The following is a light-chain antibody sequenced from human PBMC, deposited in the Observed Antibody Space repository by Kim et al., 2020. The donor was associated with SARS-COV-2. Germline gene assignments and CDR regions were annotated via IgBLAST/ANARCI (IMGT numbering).Light chain of an antibody. CDR2: DAF. J-gene: IGKJ1*01. CDR3: QQRGNWPLT. CDR1: QSVGNS. Sequence: PGERATLSCRASQSVGNSFAWYQQKPGQPPRLLIYDAFRRATGIPARFSASASGTDFTLTISSLEPEDFAVYYCQQRGNWPLTFGQGTKVDIK. V-gene: IGKV3-11*01.